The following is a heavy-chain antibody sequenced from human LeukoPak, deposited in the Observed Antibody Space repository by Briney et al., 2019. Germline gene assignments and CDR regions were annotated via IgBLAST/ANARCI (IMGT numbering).Heavy chain of an antibody. CDR1: GYTFTGYY. D-gene: IGHD3-9*01. CDR2: INPNSGGT. J-gene: IGHJ4*02. V-gene: IGHV1-2*06. Sequence: ASVKVSCKASGYTFTGYYMHWVRQAPGQGLEWVGRINPNSGGTNYAQKFQGRVTMTRDTSISTAYMELSRLRSDDTAVYYCAREDFDWLFIDYWGQGTLVTVSS. CDR3: AREDFDWLFIDY.